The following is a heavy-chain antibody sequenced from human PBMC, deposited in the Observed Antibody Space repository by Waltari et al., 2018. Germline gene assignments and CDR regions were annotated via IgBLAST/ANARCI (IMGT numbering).Heavy chain of an antibody. CDR2: ISYNERNI. CDR3: ARDYCDRTNCHGMDV. V-gene: IGHV3-30*09. Sequence: QVQLVESGGGVVQPGGSRRLPCAASEFPFSSYAMHWARQAPGKGLEWVAVISYNERNIYYVDSVKGRFAISRDNSKKMLYLQMNSLRAEDTAVYYCARDYCDRTNCHGMDVWGQGTTVTVSS. CDR1: EFPFSSYA. D-gene: IGHD3-22*01. J-gene: IGHJ6*02.